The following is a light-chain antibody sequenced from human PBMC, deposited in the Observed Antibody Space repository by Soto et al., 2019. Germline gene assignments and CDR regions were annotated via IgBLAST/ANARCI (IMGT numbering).Light chain of an antibody. Sequence: HSVLTQPPSASGTPGQRVTISCSGSSSNIGSNTVNWYQQLPGTAPKLLIYSNNQRPSGVPDRFSGSKSGTSASLAISGLQYEDAADYYCAAWDDSLNGVVFGGGTQLTVL. CDR2: SNN. J-gene: IGLJ2*01. CDR3: AAWDDSLNGVV. V-gene: IGLV1-44*01. CDR1: SSNIGSNT.